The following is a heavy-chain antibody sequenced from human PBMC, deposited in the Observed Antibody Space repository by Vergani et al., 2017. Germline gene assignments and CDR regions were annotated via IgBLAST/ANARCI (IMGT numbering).Heavy chain of an antibody. CDR1: GGSISSGGYS. V-gene: IGHV4-30-2*01. Sequence: QLQLQESGSGLVKPSQTLSLTCAVSGGSISSGGYSWSWIRHPPGKGLKWIGYIYHSGSTYYNPSLKSRVTISVDRSKNQFSLKLSSLTAANTAVYYCARGVDCYNPFDYWGQGTLVTVSS. J-gene: IGHJ4*02. D-gene: IGHD5-24*01. CDR2: IYHSGST. CDR3: ARGVDCYNPFDY.